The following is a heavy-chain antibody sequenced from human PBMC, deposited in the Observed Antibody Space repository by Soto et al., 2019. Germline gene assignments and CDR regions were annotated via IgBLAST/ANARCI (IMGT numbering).Heavy chain of an antibody. D-gene: IGHD2-15*01. V-gene: IGHV4-34*01. CDR3: AGRYCTGGSCYRP. CDR2: INRDGIT. CDR1: GGSFSGYY. J-gene: IGHJ4*02. Sequence: QVQLQQWGAGLLKPSETLSLTCAISGGSFSGYYWSWIRQPPGKGLEWIGEINRDGITNYNPSLKSRVTISLDTSKNQFSLKLTSVTAADTAVYYCAGRYCTGGSCYRPWGQGTLVTVSS.